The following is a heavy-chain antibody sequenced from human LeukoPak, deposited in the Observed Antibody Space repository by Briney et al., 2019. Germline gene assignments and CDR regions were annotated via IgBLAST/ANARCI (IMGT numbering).Heavy chain of an antibody. CDR1: GGSISSSSYY. CDR3: ARVSSSWYQDWYFDL. Sequence: SETLSLTCTVSGGSISSSSYYWGWIRQPPGKGLEWIGSIYYSGSTYYNPSLKSRVTISVDTSKNQFSLKLSSVAAADTAVYYCARVSSSWYQDWYFDLWGRGTLVTVSS. V-gene: IGHV4-39*07. D-gene: IGHD6-13*01. J-gene: IGHJ2*01. CDR2: IYYSGST.